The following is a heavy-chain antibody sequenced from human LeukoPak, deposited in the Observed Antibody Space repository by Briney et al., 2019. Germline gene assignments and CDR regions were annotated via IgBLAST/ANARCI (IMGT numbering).Heavy chain of an antibody. Sequence: PGGSLRLSCAASGFTFSSYGMHWVRQAPGKGLEWVSGTSDRGDYTYYADSVKGRFTISRDSSKNTLFLQMNGLRAEDTALYFCARKAQYNGHYPLDYWGQGTLVTVSS. CDR3: ARKAQYNGHYPLDY. CDR1: GFTFSSYG. CDR2: TSDRGDYT. V-gene: IGHV3-23*01. J-gene: IGHJ4*02. D-gene: IGHD1-7*01.